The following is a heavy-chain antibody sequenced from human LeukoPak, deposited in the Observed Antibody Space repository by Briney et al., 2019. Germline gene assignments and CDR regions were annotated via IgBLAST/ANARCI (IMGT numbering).Heavy chain of an antibody. CDR1: GGSISSSSYY. D-gene: IGHD3-16*01. V-gene: IGHV4-39*07. Sequence: PSETLSLTCTVSGGSISSSSYYWGWIRQPPGKGLGWIGSIYYSGSTYYNPSLKSRVTISVDTSKNQFSLKLSSVTAADTAVYYCARQGGFDYWGQGTLVTVSS. CDR2: IYYSGST. J-gene: IGHJ4*02. CDR3: ARQGGFDY.